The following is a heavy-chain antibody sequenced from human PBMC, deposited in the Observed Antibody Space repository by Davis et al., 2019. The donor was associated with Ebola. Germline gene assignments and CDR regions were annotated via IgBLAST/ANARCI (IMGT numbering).Heavy chain of an antibody. CDR3: ARIPTPWGYDLDY. Sequence: GSLRLSCAVYGGSFSGYYWSWIRQPPGKGLEWIGEINHSGSTYYNPSLKSRVTISVDTSKNQFSLKLSSVTAADTAFYYCARIPTPWGYDLDYWGEGTLVTVSS. CDR1: GGSFSGYY. V-gene: IGHV4-34*01. CDR2: INHSGST. D-gene: IGHD5-12*01. J-gene: IGHJ4*02.